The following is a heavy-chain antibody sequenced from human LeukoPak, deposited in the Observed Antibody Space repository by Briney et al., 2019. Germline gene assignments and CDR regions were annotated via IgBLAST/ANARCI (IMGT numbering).Heavy chain of an antibody. CDR1: GFTFSNTW. V-gene: IGHV3-15*01. CDR3: TTAGWELYYFDY. D-gene: IGHD1-26*01. J-gene: IGHJ4*02. Sequence: GGSLRLSCAASGFTFSNTWMNWVRQAPGKGLEWVGRIKRIIDGGTTDYAAPVKGRFTVSRDDSINTLYLQMNSLKTEDTAVYYCTTAGWELYYFDYWGQGTLVTVSS. CDR2: IKRIIDGGTT.